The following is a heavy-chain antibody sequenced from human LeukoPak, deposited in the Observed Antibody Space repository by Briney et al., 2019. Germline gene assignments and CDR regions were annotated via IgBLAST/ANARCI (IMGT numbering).Heavy chain of an antibody. J-gene: IGHJ6*02. CDR1: GFTFSSYA. D-gene: IGHD2-21*02. CDR3: ANGPFSVVVTAIPAPEGV. CDR2: ISGSGGST. V-gene: IGHV3-23*01. Sequence: GGSLRLSCAASGFTFSSYAMSWVRQAPGKGLEWVSAISGSGGSTYYADSVKGRFTISRDNSKNTLYLQMNSLRAEDTAVYYFANGPFSVVVTAIPAPEGVWGQGTTVSVCS.